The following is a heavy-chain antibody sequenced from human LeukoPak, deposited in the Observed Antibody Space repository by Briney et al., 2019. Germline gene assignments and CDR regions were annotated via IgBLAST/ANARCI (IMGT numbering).Heavy chain of an antibody. Sequence: SGGSLRLSCAASGFTFDDYAMPWVRQAPGKGLEWVSGISWNSGSIGYADSVKGRFTISRDNAKNSLYLQMNSLRAEDTALYYCAKPMGVVGWLQPFDYWGQGTLVTVSS. CDR2: ISWNSGSI. D-gene: IGHD5-24*01. V-gene: IGHV3-9*01. J-gene: IGHJ4*02. CDR3: AKPMGVVGWLQPFDY. CDR1: GFTFDDYA.